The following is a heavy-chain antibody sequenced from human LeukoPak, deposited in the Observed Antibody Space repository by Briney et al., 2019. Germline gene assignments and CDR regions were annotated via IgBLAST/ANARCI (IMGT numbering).Heavy chain of an antibody. V-gene: IGHV4-34*01. CDR3: ARALGGARAFDY. CDR1: GGSFSGYY. J-gene: IGHJ4*02. Sequence: SETLSLTCAVYGGSFSGYYWSWIRQPPGKGLEWIGNIYYSGSTYYNPSLKSRVTISVDTSKNQFSLKLSSVTAADTAVYYCARALGGARAFDYWGQGTLVTVSS. CDR2: IYYSGST. D-gene: IGHD3-16*01.